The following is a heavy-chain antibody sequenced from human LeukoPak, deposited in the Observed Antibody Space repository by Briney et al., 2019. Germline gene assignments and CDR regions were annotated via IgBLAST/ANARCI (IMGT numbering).Heavy chain of an antibody. CDR2: IYYSGST. CDR3: ARHKMAEGSGYDFVY. CDR1: GGSISSSSYF. V-gene: IGHV4-39*01. J-gene: IGHJ4*02. D-gene: IGHD5-12*01. Sequence: SETLSLTCTVSGGSISSSSYFWGRIRQPPGKGLEWIGSIYYSGSTYYNPSLESRVTMSVDTSKIQFSLKLSSVTAADTAVYYCARHKMAEGSGYDFVYWGQGTLVTVSS.